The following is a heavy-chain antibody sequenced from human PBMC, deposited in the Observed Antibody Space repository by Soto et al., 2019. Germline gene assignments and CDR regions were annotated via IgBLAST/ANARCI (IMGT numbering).Heavy chain of an antibody. J-gene: IGHJ5*02. CDR2: IYSGESK. CDR1: VFTFSSNY. CDR3: ARDPSRSSSLGWFDP. D-gene: IGHD6-6*01. Sequence: GSLRLSGAASVFTFSSNYMSWVRQAPGKGLGWVSVIYSGESKLYADSVKGRFTISRDNFKNTLYLQMNSLRAEDTAVYYCARDPSRSSSLGWFDPWGQGALVTVSS. V-gene: IGHV3-53*01.